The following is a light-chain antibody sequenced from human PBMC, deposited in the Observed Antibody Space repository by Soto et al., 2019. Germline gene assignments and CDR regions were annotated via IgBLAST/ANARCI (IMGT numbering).Light chain of an antibody. CDR1: QTVSNY. V-gene: IGKV3-11*01. CDR2: AAS. Sequence: EIVFTQSPATLSVSPGEGATLSCRASQTVSNYLLWYQQKPGQAPRLLLYAASLRANGVPARFGGSGSWTDLILTINSLEPEDFAAYYCQRRNVWPPSTFGQGTKVDIK. J-gene: IGKJ1*01. CDR3: QRRNVWPPST.